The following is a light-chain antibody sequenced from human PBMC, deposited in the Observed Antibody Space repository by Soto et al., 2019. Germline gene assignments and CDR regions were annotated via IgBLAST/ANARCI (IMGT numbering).Light chain of an antibody. CDR3: SSYTTSSTPHYV. J-gene: IGLJ1*01. CDR2: DVS. V-gene: IGLV2-14*03. CDR1: SSDVGGYNS. Sequence: QSVLTHPASVSGSPGHSITISCTGTSSDVGGYNSVSWYQHHPGKAPKLMIFDVSDRPLGVSSRFSGSKSGNTASLTISGLQAEDEADYYCSSYTTSSTPHYVFGPGTKVTVL.